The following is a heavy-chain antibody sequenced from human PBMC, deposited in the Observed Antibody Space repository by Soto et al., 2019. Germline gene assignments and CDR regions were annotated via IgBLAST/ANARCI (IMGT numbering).Heavy chain of an antibody. D-gene: IGHD3-22*01. J-gene: IGHJ5*02. V-gene: IGHV4-39*02. CDR2: IYYGGST. Sequence: QLQLQESGPGLVKPSETLSLSCTVSGGSISNSHYYWGWIRQPPGKGLEWIGRIYYGGSTYYNPSLKRRFTISVDTSKNYLSLKLNSVTAADTAVYYCPRLDSSGGWFDPWGQGTLVTVSS. CDR3: PRLDSSGGWFDP. CDR1: GGSISNSHYY.